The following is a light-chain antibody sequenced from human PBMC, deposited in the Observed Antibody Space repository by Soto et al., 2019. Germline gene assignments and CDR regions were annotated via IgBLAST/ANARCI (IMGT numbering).Light chain of an antibody. CDR2: KAS. CDR3: QHYNIYSEA. Sequence: VGDRGTTTCRASQTISSWLAWYQQKPGKAPKLLIYKASTLKSGVPSRFSGSVSGTEFTLTISSLQTDDFATYYCQHYNIYSEAFGQGTTV. CDR1: QTISSW. V-gene: IGKV1-5*03. J-gene: IGKJ1*01.